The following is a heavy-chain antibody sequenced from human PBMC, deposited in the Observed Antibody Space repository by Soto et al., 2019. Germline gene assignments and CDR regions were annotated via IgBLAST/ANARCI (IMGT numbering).Heavy chain of an antibody. V-gene: IGHV3-74*01. CDR1: GLTFRSSW. Sequence: GGVLRRSCAGSGLTFRSSWIHWFLQAPGKGLVWGSRINSDGSSTSSADSVKGRFTISRDNAENTVYLQMNSLRAEDTAVYYCARGIPNVYGTDVWGQGTSVTVSS. J-gene: IGHJ6*02. CDR3: ARGIPNVYGTDV. D-gene: IGHD5-18*01. CDR2: INSDGSST.